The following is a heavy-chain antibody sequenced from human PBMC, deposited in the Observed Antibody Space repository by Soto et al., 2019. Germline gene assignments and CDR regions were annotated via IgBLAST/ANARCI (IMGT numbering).Heavy chain of an antibody. D-gene: IGHD2-15*01. CDR3: AGGTAATHYFDY. J-gene: IGHJ4*02. V-gene: IGHV4-31*03. Sequence: TLSLPFTVSGGSISSGGYYWSFIRQHPGKGLEWIGYIYYSGSTYYNPSLRSRVTISVDTSKNQFSLKLSSVTAADTAVYYCAGGTAATHYFDYWGQGTLVTVSS. CDR2: IYYSGST. CDR1: GGSISSGGYY.